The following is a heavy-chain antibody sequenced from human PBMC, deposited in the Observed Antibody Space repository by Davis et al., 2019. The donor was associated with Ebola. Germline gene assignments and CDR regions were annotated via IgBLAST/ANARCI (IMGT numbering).Heavy chain of an antibody. V-gene: IGHV1-18*01. D-gene: IGHD3-10*01. CDR3: ARDRGDTMVQGVNYYGMDV. CDR1: GYTFTTYG. CDR2: ISAYNGYT. Sequence: AASVKVSCKSSGYTFTTYGTSWVRQAPGQGLEWMGWISAYNGYTNYAQKLQGRVTMTTDTSTSTAYMELRSLRSDDTAVYYCARDRGDTMVQGVNYYGMDVWGQGTTVTVSS. J-gene: IGHJ6*02.